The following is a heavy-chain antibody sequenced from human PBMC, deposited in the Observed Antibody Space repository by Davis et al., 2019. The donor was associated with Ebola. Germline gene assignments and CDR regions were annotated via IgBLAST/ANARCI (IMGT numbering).Heavy chain of an antibody. Sequence: AASVKVSCKASGGTFSSYAISWVRQAPGQGLEWMGGIIPIFGTANYAQKFQGRVTITADESTSTAYMELSSLRSEDTAVYYCATYDFWNHSWFDPWGQGTLVTVSS. J-gene: IGHJ5*02. CDR3: ATYDFWNHSWFDP. V-gene: IGHV1-69*13. CDR2: IIPIFGTA. D-gene: IGHD3-3*01. CDR1: GGTFSSYA.